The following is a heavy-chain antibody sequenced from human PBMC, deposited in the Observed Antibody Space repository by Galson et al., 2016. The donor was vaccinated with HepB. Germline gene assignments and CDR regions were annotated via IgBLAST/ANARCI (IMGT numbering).Heavy chain of an antibody. J-gene: IGHJ6*02. D-gene: IGHD3-10*01. CDR1: GFTFSTYD. CDR2: IGTKGGT. V-gene: IGHV3-13*01. Sequence: LRLSCAASGFTFSTYDMHWVRQAKGKGLEWVSGIGTKGGTYYLDSAKGRFTISREDAKNPLHLQMNSLTAGDTAVYYCARSGTYTNRIGMDVWGQGTTVTVSS. CDR3: ARSGTYTNRIGMDV.